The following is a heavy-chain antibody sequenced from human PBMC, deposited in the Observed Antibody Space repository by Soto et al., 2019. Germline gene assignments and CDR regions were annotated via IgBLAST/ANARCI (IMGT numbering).Heavy chain of an antibody. CDR3: ARLSLGIVYL. J-gene: IGHJ4*02. Sequence: PSETLSLTCTVSGGSISTSSYYWGWIRQPPGKGLEWIGSIYYSGSTYYNPSLKSRVTISVDTSKIQFSLKLSSVTAADTAVYYCARLSLGIVYLWGQGTLVTVSS. CDR1: GGSISTSSYY. D-gene: IGHD1-26*01. CDR2: IYYSGST. V-gene: IGHV4-39*01.